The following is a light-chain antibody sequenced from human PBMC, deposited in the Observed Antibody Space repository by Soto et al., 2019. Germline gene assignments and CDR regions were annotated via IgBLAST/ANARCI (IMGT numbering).Light chain of an antibody. V-gene: IGKV3D-11*01. CDR3: QQRSNWLIT. J-gene: IGKJ5*01. CDR2: GAS. CDR1: QGVTTN. Sequence: EIVMTQSPASLSVSPGERVTLSCRAGQGVTTNFAWYQQKSGQSPRLLIDGASNRATGIPDRFSGSGSGTDFTLTISSLEPEDFAVYYCQQRSNWLITFGQGTRLEIK.